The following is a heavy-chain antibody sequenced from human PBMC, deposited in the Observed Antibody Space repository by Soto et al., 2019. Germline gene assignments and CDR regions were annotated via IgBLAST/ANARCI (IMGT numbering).Heavy chain of an antibody. Sequence: ASVKVSCKASGYTFTGYYMHWVRQAPGQGLEWMGWINPNSGGTNYAQKFQGWVTMTRDTSISTAYMELSRLRSDDTAVYYCARDPWYYYGMDVWGKGTTVTVSS. V-gene: IGHV1-2*04. J-gene: IGHJ6*01. CDR3: ARDPWYYYGMDV. CDR1: GYTFTGYY. CDR2: INPNSGGT.